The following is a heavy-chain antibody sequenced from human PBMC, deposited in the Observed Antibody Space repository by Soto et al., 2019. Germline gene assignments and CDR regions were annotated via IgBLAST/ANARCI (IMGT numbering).Heavy chain of an antibody. Sequence: QVQLQESGPGLVKPSETLSLTCTVSGGSITPYYWSWIRQSPGKGLEWIGYIYYTGTTNYNPYLKGRITRSVDTSKNQFSLNLSSVTAADTAVYYCARGAYNGNDADWGQGTLVTVSS. CDR3: ARGAYNGNDAD. CDR1: GGSITPYY. D-gene: IGHD1-20*01. V-gene: IGHV4-59*01. J-gene: IGHJ4*02. CDR2: IYYTGTT.